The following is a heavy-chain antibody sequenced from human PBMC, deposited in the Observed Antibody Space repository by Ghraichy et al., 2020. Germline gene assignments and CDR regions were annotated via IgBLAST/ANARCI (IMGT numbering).Heavy chain of an antibody. CDR2: TYYRSKWYN. CDR1: GDSVSSNSAA. CDR3: AGDRNAGSFGQSYFDY. V-gene: IGHV6-1*01. D-gene: IGHD2-15*01. J-gene: IGHJ4*02. Sequence: SQTLSLTCAISGDSVSSNSAAWNWIRQSPSRGLEWLGRTYYRSKWYNDYAVSVKGRITINPDTSKNQFSLQLSSVTPEDTAVYYCAGDRNAGSFGQSYFDYWGQGTLVTVSS.